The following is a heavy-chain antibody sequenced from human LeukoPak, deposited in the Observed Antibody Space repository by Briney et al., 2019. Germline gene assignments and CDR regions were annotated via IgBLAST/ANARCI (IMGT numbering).Heavy chain of an antibody. D-gene: IGHD3-10*01. CDR3: AKDRLMYNYGSGSYLDY. J-gene: IGHJ4*02. Sequence: GGTLRLSCAASGFSISNYWMSWVRQGPATGLEWVANIKQDGSQKYYVGSVKGRFTISRDNTKNSVYLQMNSLRAEDTAVYYCAKDRLMYNYGSGSYLDYWGQGTLVTVSS. V-gene: IGHV3-7*01. CDR1: GFSISNYW. CDR2: IKQDGSQK.